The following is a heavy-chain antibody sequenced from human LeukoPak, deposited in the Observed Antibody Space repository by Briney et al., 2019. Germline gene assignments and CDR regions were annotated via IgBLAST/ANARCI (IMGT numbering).Heavy chain of an antibody. J-gene: IGHJ4*02. CDR2: INAGNGNT. Sequence: GASVKVPCTASGYTFTSYAMHWVRQAPGQRLERMGWINAGNGNTKYSQKFQGRVTIIRDTSATTAYMELSSLRSEDTTVYYCARVPGYSNIFDYWGQGTLVTDSS. CDR1: GYTFTSYA. CDR3: ARVPGYSNIFDY. D-gene: IGHD5-18*01. V-gene: IGHV1-3*01.